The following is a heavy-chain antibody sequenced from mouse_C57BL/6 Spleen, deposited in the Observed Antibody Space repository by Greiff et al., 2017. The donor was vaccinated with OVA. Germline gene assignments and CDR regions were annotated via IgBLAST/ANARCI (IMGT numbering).Heavy chain of an antibody. CDR3: ARSLLRNAMDY. J-gene: IGHJ4*01. CDR1: GYTFTSYW. V-gene: IGHV1-61*01. D-gene: IGHD1-1*01. CDR2: IYPSDSET. Sequence: QVQLQQSGAELVRPGSSVKLSCKASGYTFTSYWMDWVKQRPGQGLEWIGNIYPSDSETHYNQKFKDKATLTVDKSSSTAYMQLSSLTSEDSAVYYCARSLLRNAMDYWGQGTSVTVSS.